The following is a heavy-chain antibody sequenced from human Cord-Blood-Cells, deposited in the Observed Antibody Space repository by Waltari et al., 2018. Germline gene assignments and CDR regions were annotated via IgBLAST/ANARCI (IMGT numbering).Heavy chain of an antibody. J-gene: IGHJ6*02. CDR3: ASTYSSSWYPYYYYGMDV. CDR2: RNPTSGNT. Sequence: QVQLVQSGAEVKKPGASVKVSCKASGYTFTSYDINWVRQATGQGLEWMGWRNPTSGNTGYAQKFQGRVTMTRNTSISTAYMELSSLRSEDTAVYYCASTYSSSWYPYYYYGMDVWGQGTTVTVSS. D-gene: IGHD6-13*01. CDR1: GYTFTSYD. V-gene: IGHV1-8*01.